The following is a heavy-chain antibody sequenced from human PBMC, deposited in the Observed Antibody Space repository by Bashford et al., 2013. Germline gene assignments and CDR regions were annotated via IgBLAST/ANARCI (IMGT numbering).Heavy chain of an antibody. CDR2: INHSGST. J-gene: IGHJ5*02. CDR1: GGSFSGYY. V-gene: IGHV4-34*01. CDR3: AREGWAAAGINWFDP. D-gene: IGHD6-13*01. Sequence: SETLSLTCAVYGGSFSGYYWSWIRQPPGKGLEWIGEINHSGSTNYNPSLKSRVTISVDTSKNQFSLKLSSVTAADTAVYYCAREGWAAAGINWFDPWGQGTLVTVSS.